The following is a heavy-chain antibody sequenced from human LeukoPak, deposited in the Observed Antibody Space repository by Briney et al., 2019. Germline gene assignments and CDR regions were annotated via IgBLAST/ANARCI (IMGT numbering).Heavy chain of an antibody. CDR1: GFTFSSSA. CDR3: ARDLGYSSGPNY. J-gene: IGHJ4*02. CDR2: ISGSGGST. V-gene: IGHV3-23*01. D-gene: IGHD6-19*01. Sequence: GGSLRLSCAASGFTFSSSAMSWVRQAPGKGLEWVSAISGSGGSTYYADSVKGRFTISRDNSKNTLYLQMNSLRAEDTAVYYCARDLGYSSGPNYWGQGTRVTVSS.